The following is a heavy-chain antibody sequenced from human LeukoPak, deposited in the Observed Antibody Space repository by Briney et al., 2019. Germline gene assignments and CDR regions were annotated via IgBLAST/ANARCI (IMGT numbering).Heavy chain of an antibody. CDR2: ISYDGSNK. CDR3: AKDRPTYYYGSGIDY. V-gene: IGHV3-30*18. CDR1: GFTFSSYG. D-gene: IGHD3-10*01. J-gene: IGHJ4*02. Sequence: PGGSLRLSCAAYGFTFSSYGMHWVRQAPGKGLEWVAVISYDGSNKYYADSVKGRFTISRDNSKNTLYLQMNSLRAEDTAVYYCAKDRPTYYYGSGIDYWGQGTLVTVTS.